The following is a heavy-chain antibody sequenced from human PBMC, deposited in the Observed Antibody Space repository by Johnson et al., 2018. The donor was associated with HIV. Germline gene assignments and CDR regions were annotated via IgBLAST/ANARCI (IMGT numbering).Heavy chain of an antibody. CDR3: AREGPSERAGFDI. J-gene: IGHJ3*02. V-gene: IGHV3-30*04. Sequence: VQLVESGGGVVQPGRSLKLSCTVSGFTFNTYAMHWDRQAPGKGLEWVAVISYDGSNKYYADSVKGRFTVSRDNAKNTLYLQMNSLRADDTAVYYCAREGPSERAGFDIWGQGTMVTVSS. CDR1: GFTFNTYA. CDR2: ISYDGSNK.